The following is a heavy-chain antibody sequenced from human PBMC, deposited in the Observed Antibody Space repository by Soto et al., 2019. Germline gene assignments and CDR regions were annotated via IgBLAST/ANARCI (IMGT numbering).Heavy chain of an antibody. J-gene: IGHJ4*02. V-gene: IGHV3-23*01. Sequence: GGSLRLSCAASGFTFSSYAMSWVRQAPGKGLEWVSAISGSGGTTYYAESVKDRFTISRDNSKNTLYLQMDSLRAEDTAVYYCAKGARSSGWYWGQGTLVTASS. D-gene: IGHD6-19*01. CDR1: GFTFSSYA. CDR3: AKGARSSGWY. CDR2: ISGSGGTT.